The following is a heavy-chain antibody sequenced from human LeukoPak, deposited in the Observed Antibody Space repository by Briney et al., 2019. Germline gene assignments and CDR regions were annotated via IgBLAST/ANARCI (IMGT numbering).Heavy chain of an antibody. Sequence: GGSLRLSCAASGFTFNSYAMSWVRQAPGKGLEWVSAIAASDGNTYYADSVKGRFSISRDNSKNTAFLQMNSLRAEDTALYYCAKDMGDNSARGRFDHWGQGILVTVSS. CDR1: GFTFNSYA. D-gene: IGHD3-22*01. CDR3: AKDMGDNSARGRFDH. CDR2: IAASDGNT. V-gene: IGHV3-23*01. J-gene: IGHJ4*02.